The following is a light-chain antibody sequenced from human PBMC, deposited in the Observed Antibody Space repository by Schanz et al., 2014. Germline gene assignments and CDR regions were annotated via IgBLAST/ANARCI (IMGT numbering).Light chain of an antibody. CDR1: QSVISSY. Sequence: EIVLTQSPGTLSLSPGERATLSCRASQSVISSYLAWYQQKPGQAPRLLIYGASSRATGIPDRFSGSGSGTDFTLTISSLEPEDFAVYYCQQRSNPLTFGGGTMVEIK. CDR2: GAS. CDR3: QQRSNPLT. V-gene: IGKV3D-20*02. J-gene: IGKJ4*01.